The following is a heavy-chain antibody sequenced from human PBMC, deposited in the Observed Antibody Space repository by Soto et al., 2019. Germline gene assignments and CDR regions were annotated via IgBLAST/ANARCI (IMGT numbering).Heavy chain of an antibody. D-gene: IGHD6-19*01. CDR1: GFTSSSYG. J-gene: IGHJ4*02. CDR3: AKDLSLAVAGDPSPCDY. Sequence: PGGSLRLSCAASGFTSSSYGMHWVRQAPGKGLEWVAVISYDGSNKYYADSVKGRFTISRDNSKNTLYLQMNSLRAEDTAVYYCAKDLSLAVAGDPSPCDYWGQGTLVTVSS. V-gene: IGHV3-30*18. CDR2: ISYDGSNK.